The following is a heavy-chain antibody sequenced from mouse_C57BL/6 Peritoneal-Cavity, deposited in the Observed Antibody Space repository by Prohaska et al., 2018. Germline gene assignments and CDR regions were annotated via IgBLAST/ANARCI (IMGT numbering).Heavy chain of an antibody. Sequence: EVHLLESGVCLVQPGGSRGLSCEGSGFTFSGFWMSWVRQTPGKTLEWIGDINSDGSAINYAPSIKDRFTIFRDNDKSTLYLQMSNVRSEDTATYFCMRYGNYWYFDVWGTGTTVTVSS. J-gene: IGHJ1*03. CDR2: INSDGSAI. CDR1: GFTFSGFW. V-gene: IGHV11-2*01. CDR3: MRYGNYWYFDV. D-gene: IGHD2-1*01.